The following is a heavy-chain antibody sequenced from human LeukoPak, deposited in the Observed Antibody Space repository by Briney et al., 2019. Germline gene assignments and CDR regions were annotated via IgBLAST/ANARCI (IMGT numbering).Heavy chain of an antibody. CDR3: ARALNYGANFDY. V-gene: IGHV4-59*01. CDR1: GGSISSYY. CDR2: IYYSGST. D-gene: IGHD4-17*01. J-gene: IGHJ4*02. Sequence: SSETLSLTCTVSGGSISSYYWSWIWQPPGKGLEWIGYIYYSGSTNYNPSLKSLVTISVDTSKNQFSLKLSSVTAADTAVYYCARALNYGANFDYWGQGTLVTVSS.